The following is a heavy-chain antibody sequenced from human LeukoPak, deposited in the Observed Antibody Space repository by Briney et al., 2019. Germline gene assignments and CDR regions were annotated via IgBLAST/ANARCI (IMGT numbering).Heavy chain of an antibody. CDR2: IYRSGST. V-gene: IGHV4-38-2*02. Sequence: PSETLSLTCTVSGYSISNGYYWDWIRQPPGRGLEWIGNIYRSGSTSYNPYLKSRVTISVDTSKNQFSLKVNSVTAADTAVYYCARRHSSGWFYYWGQGTLVTVSS. D-gene: IGHD6-19*01. J-gene: IGHJ4*02. CDR3: ARRHSSGWFYY. CDR1: GYSISNGYY.